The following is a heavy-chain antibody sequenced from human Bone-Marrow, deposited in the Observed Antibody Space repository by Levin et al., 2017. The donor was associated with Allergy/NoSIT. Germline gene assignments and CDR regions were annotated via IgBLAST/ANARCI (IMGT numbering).Heavy chain of an antibody. J-gene: IGHJ5*02. Sequence: RSGGSLRLSCDVSGVSIDTYNWWTWVRQPPGKGLQWIGEINQRGTATYNSSLRSRVLMSVDKSTNQFSLMVNSVTAADTAVYYCARINQASGFKNWFDPWGPGSLVAVS. CDR1: GVSIDTYNW. CDR2: INQRGTA. CDR3: ARINQASGFKNWFDP. V-gene: IGHV4-4*02. D-gene: IGHD6-25*01.